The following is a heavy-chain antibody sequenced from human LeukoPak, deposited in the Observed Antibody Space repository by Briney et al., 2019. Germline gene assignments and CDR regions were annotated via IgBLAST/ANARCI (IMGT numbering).Heavy chain of an antibody. CDR1: PDSFGNYY. CDR2: IYTSGSA. CDR3: ARGLVGATGDQNFFDP. J-gene: IGHJ5*02. Sequence: PSETLSLTCTVSPDSFGNYYWSWIRLPAGKRLEWIGRIYTSGSATYNPSLKSRVTMSVDKSKNQFSLNLSSLTAADTAVYYCARGLVGATGDQNFFDPWGQGTLVTVSS. D-gene: IGHD1-26*01. V-gene: IGHV4-4*07.